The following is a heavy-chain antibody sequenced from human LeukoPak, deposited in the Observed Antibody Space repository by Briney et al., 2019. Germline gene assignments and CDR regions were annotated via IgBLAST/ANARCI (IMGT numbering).Heavy chain of an antibody. D-gene: IGHD6-19*01. J-gene: IGHJ4*02. CDR2: LYYTGST. CDR3: ARHGPGYSSVFDY. V-gene: IGHV4-59*08. CDR1: GGSISSYY. Sequence: SETLSLTCSVSGGSISSYYWSWVRQPPGKGLEWIGYLYYTGSTNYNPSLKSRVTISVDMSKNQFSLKLRSMTAADTAVYYCARHGPGYSSVFDYWGQGTLVTVSS.